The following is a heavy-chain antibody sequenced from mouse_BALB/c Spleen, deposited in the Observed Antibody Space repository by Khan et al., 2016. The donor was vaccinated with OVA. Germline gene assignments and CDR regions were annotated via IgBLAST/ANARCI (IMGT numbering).Heavy chain of an antibody. V-gene: IGHV1S136*01. CDR3: APVCNYCVSFAY. CDR1: GYTFTSYV. Sequence: EVQLQQSGPELVKPGASVKMSCKASGYTFTSYVMHWVKQKPGLGLEWIGYIYPFNDDTKYNEKFKGKATLTSDKYSSTAYMELSSLTSEDSAVYYCAPVCNYCVSFAYWGQGTLVTVSA. D-gene: IGHD1-1*01. CDR2: IYPFNDDT. J-gene: IGHJ3*01.